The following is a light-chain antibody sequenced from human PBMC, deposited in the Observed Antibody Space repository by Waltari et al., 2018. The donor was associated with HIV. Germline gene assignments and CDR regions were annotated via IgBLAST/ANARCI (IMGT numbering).Light chain of an antibody. CDR3: AARDASLSAWV. V-gene: IGLV1-47*01. CDR2: MNT. Sequence: QSVLTQPPSASGTPGRRATISCSGRNSNIGGNYVYWDQHRPGPAPKLRVYMNTRRPSGVPDRFAGSKSGPSASVTISGLRSDDEADYYVAARDASLSAWVFGGGTRLTVL. CDR1: NSNIGGNY. J-gene: IGLJ3*02.